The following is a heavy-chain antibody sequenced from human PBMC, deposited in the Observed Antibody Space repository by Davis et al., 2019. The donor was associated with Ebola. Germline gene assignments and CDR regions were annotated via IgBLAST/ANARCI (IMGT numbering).Heavy chain of an antibody. CDR2: IKQDGSEK. V-gene: IGHV3-7*01. Sequence: GESLKISCAASGFTFSSYGMHWVRQAPGKGLEWVANIKQDGSEKYYVDSVKGRFTISRDNAKNSLYLQMNSLRAEDTAVYYCARDTVARIWGQGTMVTVSS. CDR3: ARDTVARI. D-gene: IGHD2-15*01. J-gene: IGHJ3*02. CDR1: GFTFSSYG.